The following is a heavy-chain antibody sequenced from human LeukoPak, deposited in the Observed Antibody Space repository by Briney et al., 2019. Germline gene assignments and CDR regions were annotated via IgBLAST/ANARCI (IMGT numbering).Heavy chain of an antibody. Sequence: PSQTLSLTCAVSGGSISSGGYSWSWIRQPPGEGLEWIGYIYHSGSTYYNPSLKSRVTISVDRSKNQFSLKLSSVTAADTAVYYCARGSVPAFLDYWGQGTLVTVSS. CDR1: GGSISSGGYS. CDR3: ARGSVPAFLDY. D-gene: IGHD2-21*01. J-gene: IGHJ4*02. CDR2: IYHSGST. V-gene: IGHV4-30-2*01.